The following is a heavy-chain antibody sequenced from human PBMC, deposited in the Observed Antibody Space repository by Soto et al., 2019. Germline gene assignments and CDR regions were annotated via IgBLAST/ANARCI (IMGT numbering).Heavy chain of an antibody. J-gene: IGHJ4*02. D-gene: IGHD6-19*01. Sequence: PSETLSLTCDVSGASITTYYWSWIRRAPGKGLEWIGNVYHTGSTDYNSSLKSRVTISVDTSKNQFSLKVNSVTAADTAVYYCARRLFGSGWTLDSWGQGALVTVSS. CDR2: VYHTGST. CDR3: ARRLFGSGWTLDS. V-gene: IGHV4-59*01. CDR1: GASITTYY.